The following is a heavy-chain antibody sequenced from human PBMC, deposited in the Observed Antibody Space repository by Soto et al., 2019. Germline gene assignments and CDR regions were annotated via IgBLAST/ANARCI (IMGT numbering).Heavy chain of an antibody. CDR2: ISGSGGST. V-gene: IGHV3-23*01. CDR3: AKKGNLPADGTTWPHSDYYHMDV. Sequence: EVQLTESGGGLVQPGGSLRLSCAASGFTFSSYAMSWVRQAPGKGLEWVSGISGSGGSTYYADSVKGRFTISRDNSKNTVVLQMNSLRVEDAAVYYCAKKGNLPADGTTWPHSDYYHMDVWGQGTTVTVSS. D-gene: IGHD6-13*01. CDR1: GFTFSSYA. J-gene: IGHJ6*02.